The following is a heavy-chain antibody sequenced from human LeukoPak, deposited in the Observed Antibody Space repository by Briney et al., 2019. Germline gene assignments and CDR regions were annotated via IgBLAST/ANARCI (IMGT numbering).Heavy chain of an antibody. D-gene: IGHD5-18*01. V-gene: IGHV3-23*01. CDR3: ARGSVTTGPFGMDV. CDR1: GFTFSSYA. CDR2: ISGSGGST. Sequence: GSLRLSCAASGFTFSSYAMSRVRQAPGKGLEWVSAISGSGGSTYYADSVKGRFTISRDNSKNTLYLQMNSLRAEDTAVYYCARGSVTTGPFGMDVWGQGTTVTVSS. J-gene: IGHJ6*02.